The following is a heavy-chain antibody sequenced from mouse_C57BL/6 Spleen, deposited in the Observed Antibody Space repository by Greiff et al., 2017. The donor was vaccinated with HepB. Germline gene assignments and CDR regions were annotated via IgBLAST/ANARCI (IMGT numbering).Heavy chain of an antibody. D-gene: IGHD1-1*01. V-gene: IGHV1-39*01. CDR3: AREGAITTAVARGAMDY. J-gene: IGHJ4*01. Sequence: EVHLVESGPELVKPGASVKISCKASGYSFTDYNMNWVKQSNGKSLEWIGVINPNYGTTSYNQKFKGKATLTVDQSSSTAYMQLNSLTSEDSAVYYCAREGAITTAVARGAMDYWGQGTSVTVSS. CDR1: GYSFTDYN. CDR2: INPNYGTT.